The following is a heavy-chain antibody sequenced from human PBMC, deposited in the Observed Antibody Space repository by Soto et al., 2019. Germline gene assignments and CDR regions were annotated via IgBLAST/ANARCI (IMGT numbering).Heavy chain of an antibody. D-gene: IGHD6-13*01. Sequence: EVQLVESGGGLVQPGGSLRLSCAASGFTVSSNYMSWVRQAPGKGLEWVSIIYSGGSTYYADSVKGRFTISRDNSKNTLYLQMNSLRAEDTAEYYCARRSSSFYYGMDVWGQGTTVTVSS. CDR3: ARRSSSFYYGMDV. J-gene: IGHJ6*02. CDR2: IYSGGST. CDR1: GFTVSSNY. V-gene: IGHV3-66*01.